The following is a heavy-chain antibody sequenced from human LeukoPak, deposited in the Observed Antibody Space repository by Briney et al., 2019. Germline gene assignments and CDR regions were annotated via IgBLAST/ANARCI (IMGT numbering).Heavy chain of an antibody. CDR2: INPSRGDT. D-gene: IGHD6-19*01. CDR3: ARAVAGVTNWSDS. J-gene: IGHJ5*01. Sequence: ASVKVSCKASGYTFSDYSMHWVRQAPGQGLEWMGWINPSRGDTNYAQKFQGRVTMTRDTSISPAYMELSRLTSDDTAVYYCARAVAGVTNWSDSWGQGTLVTASP. V-gene: IGHV1-2*02. CDR1: GYTFSDYS.